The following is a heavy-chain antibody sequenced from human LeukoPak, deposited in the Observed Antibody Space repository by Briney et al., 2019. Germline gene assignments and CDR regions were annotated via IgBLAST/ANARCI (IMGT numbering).Heavy chain of an antibody. CDR3: ARGFGDSSGYYYFDY. J-gene: IGHJ4*02. Sequence: SETLSLTCTVSGGSISSYYWSWIRRPAGKGLEWMGRIYTSGSTNYNPSLKSRVTMSVDTSKNQFSLKLSSVTAADTAVYYCARGFGDSSGYYYFDYWGQGTLVTVSS. CDR2: IYTSGST. V-gene: IGHV4-4*07. D-gene: IGHD3-22*01. CDR1: GGSISSYY.